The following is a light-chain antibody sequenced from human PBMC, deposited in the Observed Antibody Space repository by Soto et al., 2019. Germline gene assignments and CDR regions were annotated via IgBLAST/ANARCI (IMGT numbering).Light chain of an antibody. Sequence: EKVLTQSPVTLSVSLGERATLSCRASQSITTNIAWYQQKPGQAPRLLIFGASNRATGIPARFSGSGSGTEFSLTMSSLQSEDSAIYYCQQYNDWPPLTFGGGTKVEI. CDR1: QSITTN. V-gene: IGKV3-15*01. CDR2: GAS. CDR3: QQYNDWPPLT. J-gene: IGKJ4*01.